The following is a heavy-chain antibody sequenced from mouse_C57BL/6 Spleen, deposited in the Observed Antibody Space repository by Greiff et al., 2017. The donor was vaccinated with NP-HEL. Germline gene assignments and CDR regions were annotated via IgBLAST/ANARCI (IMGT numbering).Heavy chain of an antibody. J-gene: IGHJ3*01. CDR3: ARGYGTWFAY. D-gene: IGHD2-10*02. Sequence: VQLKESGGGLVKPGGSLKLSCAASGFTFSDYGMHWVRQAPEKGLEWVAYISSGSSTIYYADTVKGRFTISRDNAKNTLFLQMTSLRSEDTAMYYCARGYGTWFAYWGQGTLVTVSA. CDR2: ISSGSSTI. V-gene: IGHV5-17*01. CDR1: GFTFSDYG.